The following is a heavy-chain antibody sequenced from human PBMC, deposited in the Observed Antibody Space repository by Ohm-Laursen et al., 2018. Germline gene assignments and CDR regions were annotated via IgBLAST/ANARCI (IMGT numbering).Heavy chain of an antibody. CDR3: AKGRYSSSWYGNDY. CDR1: GYTFTGYY. CDR2: IIPILGIA. Sequence: GSSVKVSCKASGYTFTGYYMHWVRQAPGQGLEWMGRIIPILGIANYAQKFQGRVTITADKSTSTVYMELSSLRSEDTAVYYCAKGRYSSSWYGNDYWGQGTLVTVSS. V-gene: IGHV1-69*04. J-gene: IGHJ4*02. D-gene: IGHD6-13*01.